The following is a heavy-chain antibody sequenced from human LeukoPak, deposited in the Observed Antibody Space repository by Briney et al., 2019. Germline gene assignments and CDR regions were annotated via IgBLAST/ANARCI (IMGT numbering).Heavy chain of an antibody. CDR1: GGSISSSSYY. V-gene: IGHV4-39*07. CDR2: IYYSGST. J-gene: IGHJ4*02. CDR3: ARDHMYYDILTGYLRGFDY. D-gene: IGHD3-9*01. Sequence: SETLSLTCTVSGGSISSSSYYWGWIRQPPGKGLEWNGSIYYSGSTYYNPSLKSRVTISVDTSKNQFSLKLSSVTAADTAVYYCARDHMYYDILTGYLRGFDYWGQGTLVTVSS.